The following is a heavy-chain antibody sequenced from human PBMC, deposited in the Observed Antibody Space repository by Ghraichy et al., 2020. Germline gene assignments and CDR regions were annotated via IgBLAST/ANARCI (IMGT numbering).Heavy chain of an antibody. D-gene: IGHD3-22*01. CDR3: ARGWRFTLIV. J-gene: IGHJ4*02. CDR1: GYTFTSYD. Sequence: ASVKVSCKASGYTFTSYDLSWVRQAPGQGLEWMGWISASNNSTNYAQKLQGRFTMTTDTSASTAYMELRSLRSDDSAVYYCARGWRFTLIVWGQGTLVTVSS. CDR2: ISASNNST. V-gene: IGHV1-18*04.